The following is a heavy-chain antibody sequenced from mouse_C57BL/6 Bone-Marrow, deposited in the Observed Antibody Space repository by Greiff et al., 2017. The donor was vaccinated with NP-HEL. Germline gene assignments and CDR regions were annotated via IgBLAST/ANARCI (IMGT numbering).Heavy chain of an antibody. V-gene: IGHV1-54*01. J-gene: IGHJ4*01. D-gene: IGHD1-1*01. Sequence: VQLQQSGAELVRPGTSVKVSCKASGYAFTNYLIEWVKQRPGQGLEWIGVINPGSGGTNYNEKFKGKATLTADKSSSTAYMQLSSLTSEDSAVYFCARWNLLLRSNYAMDYWAQGTSVTVSS. CDR1: GYAFTNYL. CDR3: ARWNLLLRSNYAMDY. CDR2: INPGSGGT.